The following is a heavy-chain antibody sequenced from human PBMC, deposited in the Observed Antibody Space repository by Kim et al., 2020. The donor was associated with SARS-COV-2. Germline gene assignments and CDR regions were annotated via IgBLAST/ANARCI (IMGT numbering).Heavy chain of an antibody. CDR3: ARGWSTPGTFDI. V-gene: IGHV4-34*01. CDR1: GGSFSGYY. J-gene: IGHJ3*02. Sequence: SETLSLTCAVYGGSFSGYYWSWIRQPPGKGLEWIGEINHSGSTNYNPSLKSRVTISVDTSKNQFSLKLSSVTAADTAVYYCARGWSTPGTFDIWGQGTMVTVSS. D-gene: IGHD1-26*01. CDR2: INHSGST.